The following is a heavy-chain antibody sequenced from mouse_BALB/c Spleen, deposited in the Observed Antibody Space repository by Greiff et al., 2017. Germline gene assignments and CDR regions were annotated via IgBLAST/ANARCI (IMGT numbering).Heavy chain of an antibody. V-gene: IGHV1-67*01. D-gene: IGHD2-3*01. J-gene: IGHJ2*01. CDR1: GYSFTDYN. CDR3: ARERDGYYFDY. Sequence: QVQLQQSGPELVKPGASVKVSCKASGYSFTDYNMYWVKQSHAKSLEWIGVISTYYGDASYNQKFKGKATMTVDKSSSTAYMELARLTSEDSAIYYCARERDGYYFDYWGQGTTLTVSS. CDR2: ISTYYGDA.